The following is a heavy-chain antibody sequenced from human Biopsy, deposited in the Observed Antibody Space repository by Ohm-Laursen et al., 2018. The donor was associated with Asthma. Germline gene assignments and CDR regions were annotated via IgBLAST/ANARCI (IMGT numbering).Heavy chain of an antibody. CDR3: ARHDHRWDTYADF. CDR1: GDSFTYPGYY. D-gene: IGHD2-2*01. Sequence: TLSLTCSVSGDSFTYPGYYWSWVRQLPGKGLEWIGYIYTDGSTDYNPSLKSRLSMSVDTSMNQFSLKLTSVTAADTAVYYCARHDHRWDTYADFWGQGTLVTVSS. J-gene: IGHJ4*02. V-gene: IGHV4-31*03. CDR2: IYTDGST.